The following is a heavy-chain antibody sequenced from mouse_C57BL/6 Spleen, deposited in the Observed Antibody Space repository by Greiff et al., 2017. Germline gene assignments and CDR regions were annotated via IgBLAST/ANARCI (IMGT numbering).Heavy chain of an antibody. J-gene: IGHJ3*01. V-gene: IGHV1-61*01. CDR1: GYTFTSYW. CDR2: IYPSDSET. D-gene: IGHD2-3*01. Sequence: VQLQQPGAELVRPGSSVKLSCKASGYTFTSYWMDWVKQRPGQGLEWIGNIYPSDSETHYNQKFKDKATLTVDKSSSTAYMQLSSLTSEDSAVYYCARERDGYYVAYWGQGTLVTVSA. CDR3: ARERDGYYVAY.